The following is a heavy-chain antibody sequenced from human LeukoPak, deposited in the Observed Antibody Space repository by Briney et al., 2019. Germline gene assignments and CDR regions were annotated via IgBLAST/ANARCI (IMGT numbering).Heavy chain of an antibody. V-gene: IGHV3-30*04. CDR3: ARESGFMMVGEINADNWFDP. CDR2: ISDDGTKR. D-gene: IGHD3-3*01. J-gene: IGHJ5*02. Sequence: PGKSLRLSCSGAGFTFRDSAFHWVRRAPGKGLEWVAVISDDGTKRFYADSMKGRFTISRDNSKDTLYLHMKNLRPEDSAVYYCARESGFMMVGEINADNWFDPWGQGTPVTVSS. CDR1: GFTFRDSA.